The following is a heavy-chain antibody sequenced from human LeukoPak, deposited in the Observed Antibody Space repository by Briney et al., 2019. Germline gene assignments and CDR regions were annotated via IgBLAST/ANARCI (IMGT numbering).Heavy chain of an antibody. J-gene: IGHJ3*02. D-gene: IGHD2-15*01. V-gene: IGHV4-31*03. CDR3: ARYIVVVVAATAGAFDT. CDR2: IYYSGST. CDR1: GGSISSGGYY. Sequence: SETLSLTCTVSGGSISSGGYYWSWIRQHPGKGLEWIGYIYYSGSTYYNPSLKSRVTISVDTSKNQFSLKLSSVTAADTAVYYCARYIVVVVAATAGAFDTWGQGTAVTVSS.